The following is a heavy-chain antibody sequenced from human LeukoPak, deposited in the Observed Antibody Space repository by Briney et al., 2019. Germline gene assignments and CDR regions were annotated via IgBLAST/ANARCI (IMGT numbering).Heavy chain of an antibody. V-gene: IGHV3-23*01. CDR3: AKEPYGSGSYYSDY. CDR1: GFTFSSYA. Sequence: GGSLRLSCTASGFTFSSYAMSWVRQAPGKGLDWVSTISGSGGTAYYADSVKGRFSISRDNSKNTLYLQMNSLRAEDTAVYYCAKEPYGSGSYYSDYWGQGTLVTVSS. J-gene: IGHJ4*02. CDR2: ISGSGGTA. D-gene: IGHD3-10*01.